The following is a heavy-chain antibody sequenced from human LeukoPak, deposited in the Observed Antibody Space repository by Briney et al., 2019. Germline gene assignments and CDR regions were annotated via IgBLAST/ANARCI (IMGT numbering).Heavy chain of an antibody. J-gene: IGHJ4*02. V-gene: IGHV4-30-2*01. CDR2: IYHSGST. CDR3: ARYHYYDSSGYYPDY. CDR1: GGSISSGGYY. Sequence: SQTLSLTCTISGGSISSGGYYWSWIRQPPGKGLEWIGYIYHSGSTYYNPSLKSRVTISVDRSKNQFSLKLSSVTAADTAVYYCARYHYYDSSGYYPDYWGQGTLVTVSS. D-gene: IGHD3-22*01.